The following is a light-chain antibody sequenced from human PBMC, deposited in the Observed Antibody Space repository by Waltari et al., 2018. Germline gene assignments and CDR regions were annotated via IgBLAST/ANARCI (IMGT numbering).Light chain of an antibody. Sequence: QSVLTQPPSLSAAPGQRVSISCSGSGSNIGNDYVSWYQQVPGTAPKLLIYGTSKRPSGIPDRFSGSKSGSSATLGITGLQTGDEADYYCATWDSSLNARVFGGGTRLTVL. V-gene: IGLV1-51*01. CDR3: ATWDSSLNARV. CDR2: GTS. CDR1: GSNIGNDY. J-gene: IGLJ3*02.